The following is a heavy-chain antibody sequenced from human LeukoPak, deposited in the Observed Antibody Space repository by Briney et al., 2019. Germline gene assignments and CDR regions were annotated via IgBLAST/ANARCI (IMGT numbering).Heavy chain of an antibody. D-gene: IGHD4-17*01. V-gene: IGHV3-66*01. CDR3: ARVFLAYGHDY. CDR2: IYSGGST. CDR1: GFTVSSNY. J-gene: IGHJ4*02. Sequence: GGSLRLSCAASGFTVSSNYMRWVRQAPGRGLEWGSVIYSGGSTYYSDSVKGRFTISRDNSKNTLYLQMNSLRAAGTAVYYCARVFLAYGHDYWGQGTLVTVSS.